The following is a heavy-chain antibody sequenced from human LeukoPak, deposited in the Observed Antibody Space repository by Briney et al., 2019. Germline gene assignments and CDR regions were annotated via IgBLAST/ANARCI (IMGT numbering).Heavy chain of an antibody. CDR2: IGGSGGSA. D-gene: IGHD3-10*01. Sequence: GGSLRLSCAASGFTFSSYAMSWVRQAPGKGLEWVSAIGGSGGSASYADSVKGRFTISRDNSKNTLYLQMNSLRAEDPAVYYCAKSRKLSHLWFVELFPKVGIGMDVWGKGTTVTVPS. J-gene: IGHJ6*04. CDR3: AKSRKLSHLWFVELFPKVGIGMDV. CDR1: GFTFSSYA. V-gene: IGHV3-23*01.